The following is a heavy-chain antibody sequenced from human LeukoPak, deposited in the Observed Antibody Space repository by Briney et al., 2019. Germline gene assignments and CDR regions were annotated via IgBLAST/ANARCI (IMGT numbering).Heavy chain of an antibody. D-gene: IGHD3-10*01. Sequence: ASVKVSCKASGYTFTSYYMHWVRQAPGQGLEWMGIINPSGGSTSYAQKFQSRVTMTRDTSTSTVYMELSSLRSEDTAVYYCARVAGGYFPFDYWGQGTLVTVSS. CDR2: INPSGGST. CDR1: GYTFTSYY. J-gene: IGHJ4*02. CDR3: ARVAGGYFPFDY. V-gene: IGHV1-46*01.